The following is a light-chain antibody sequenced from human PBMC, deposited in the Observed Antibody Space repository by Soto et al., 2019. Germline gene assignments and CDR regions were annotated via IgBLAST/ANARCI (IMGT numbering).Light chain of an antibody. V-gene: IGKV3-20*01. CDR1: QSVGSNY. Sequence: IVLTQSPGTLSLTPGGRATLSCRASQSVGSNYIAWYQQKPGQAPRLLIYGATSRATGIPDRFSGSGSGTDFSLTIRSVGPEDFAVYVCQQYCSSGTFGQGTKVDI. CDR2: GAT. J-gene: IGKJ1*01. CDR3: QQYCSSGT.